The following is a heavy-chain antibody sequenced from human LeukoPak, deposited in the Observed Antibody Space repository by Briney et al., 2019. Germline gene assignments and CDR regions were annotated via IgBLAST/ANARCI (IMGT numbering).Heavy chain of an antibody. Sequence: PGGSLRLSCAASGFTFSSYAMHWVRQAPGKGLEWVAVISYDGSNKYYADSVKGRFTISRDNSKNTLYLQMNSLRAEDTAVYYCAREIYYDSSGYKYWGQGTLVTVSS. J-gene: IGHJ4*02. CDR2: ISYDGSNK. V-gene: IGHV3-30-3*01. CDR1: GFTFSSYA. CDR3: AREIYYDSSGYKY. D-gene: IGHD3-22*01.